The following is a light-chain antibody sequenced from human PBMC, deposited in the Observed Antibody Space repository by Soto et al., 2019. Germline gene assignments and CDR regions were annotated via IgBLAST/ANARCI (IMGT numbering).Light chain of an antibody. J-gene: IGKJ1*01. Sequence: DIQMTQSPSSLSGSVGDRVTISCRASQNIVNYLHWYQRKPGTAPRLLISRASTVGSGVPPRFSGSGSGRDFTLTISSLRPEDIGTYFCQQTYIIPWTFGPGTRVEI. V-gene: IGKV1-39*01. CDR3: QQTYIIPWT. CDR1: QNIVNY. CDR2: RAS.